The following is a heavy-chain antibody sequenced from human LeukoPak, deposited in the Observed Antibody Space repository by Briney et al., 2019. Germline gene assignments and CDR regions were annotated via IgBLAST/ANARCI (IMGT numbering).Heavy chain of an antibody. Sequence: GGSLRLSCAASGFTFSSYAMHWVRQAPGKGLEWVAVITYDGSNKYYADSVKGRFTISRDNSKNTLYLQMNSLRAEDTAVYYCARGSSGWYNYWGQGTLVTVSS. CDR2: ITYDGSNK. J-gene: IGHJ4*02. CDR3: ARGSSGWYNY. V-gene: IGHV3-30*04. D-gene: IGHD6-19*01. CDR1: GFTFSSYA.